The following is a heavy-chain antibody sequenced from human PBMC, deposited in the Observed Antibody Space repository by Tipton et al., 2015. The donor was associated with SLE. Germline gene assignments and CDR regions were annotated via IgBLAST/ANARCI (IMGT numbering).Heavy chain of an antibody. CDR2: IYYSGST. V-gene: IGHV4-39*07. Sequence: TLSLTCTVSGGSISSSSYYWGWIRQPPGKGLEWIGSIYYSGSTYYTPSLKSRVTISVDTSKNQFSLKLSSVTAADTAVYYCARESMVVVVKAFYIWGQGTMVTVSS. D-gene: IGHD3-22*01. CDR1: GGSISSSSYY. J-gene: IGHJ3*02. CDR3: ARESMVVVVKAFYI.